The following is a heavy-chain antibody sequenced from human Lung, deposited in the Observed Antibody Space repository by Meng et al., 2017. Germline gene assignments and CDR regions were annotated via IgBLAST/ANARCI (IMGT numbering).Heavy chain of an antibody. CDR1: GGSISSDNW. V-gene: IGHV4-4*02. Sequence: VQSKESGPGLVKPSGTLSLTCAVSGGSISSDNWWSWVRQPPGKGLEWIGEIYHSGSTNYNPSLKSRITISVDKPKNQFSLTLSSVTAADTAVYYCTKNDFYCLGYWGQGTLVTVSS. D-gene: IGHD2-21*01. CDR3: TKNDFYCLGY. J-gene: IGHJ4*02. CDR2: IYHSGST.